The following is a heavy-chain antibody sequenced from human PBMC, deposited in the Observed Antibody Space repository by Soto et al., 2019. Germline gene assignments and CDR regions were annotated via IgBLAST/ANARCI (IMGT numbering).Heavy chain of an antibody. D-gene: IGHD6-19*01. Sequence: LXLXCAASGFPFSSXTMNWVGQAPGKGLECVSYISSSSSTIYYADSVKGRFTISRDNAKNSLYLQMNSLRDEDTAVYYCARDATGWYYFDYWGQGTLGTVSS. CDR1: GFPFSSXT. CDR3: ARDATGWYYFDY. J-gene: IGHJ4*02. V-gene: IGHV3-48*02. CDR2: ISSSSSTI.